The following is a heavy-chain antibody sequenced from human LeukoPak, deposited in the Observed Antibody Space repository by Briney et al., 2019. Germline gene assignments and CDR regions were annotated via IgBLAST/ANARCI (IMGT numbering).Heavy chain of an antibody. CDR1: GFTFSNYA. V-gene: IGHV3-30*04. J-gene: IGHJ4*02. D-gene: IGHD6-13*01. Sequence: GGSLRLSCAASGFTFSNYAMHWVRQTPGKGLEWVAVISYEGSKKYYADSVKGRFTISRDNAKNSLYLQMNSLRAEDTAVYYCARNFGSSWDYWGQGTLVTVSS. CDR3: ARNFGSSWDY. CDR2: ISYEGSKK.